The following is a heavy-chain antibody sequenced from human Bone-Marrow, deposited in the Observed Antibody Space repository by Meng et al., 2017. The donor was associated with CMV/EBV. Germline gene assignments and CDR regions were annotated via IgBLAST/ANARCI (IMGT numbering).Heavy chain of an antibody. CDR2: TYYRSKWYT. V-gene: IGHV6-1*01. Sequence: SQTLSLTCAISGDSVSGHSAVWNWIRQSPSRGLEWLGRTYYRSKWYTDYAVSLKSRIAINPDTSKNQFSLRLNSVIPEDTAVYYCVRGNFWSGSSYWGQGTLVTVSS. CDR1: GDSVSGHSAV. D-gene: IGHD3-3*01. CDR3: VRGNFWSGSSY. J-gene: IGHJ4*02.